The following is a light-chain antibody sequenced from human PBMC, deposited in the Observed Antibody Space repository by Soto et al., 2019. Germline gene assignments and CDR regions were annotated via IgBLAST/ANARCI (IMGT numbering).Light chain of an antibody. CDR1: SSNIGSNT. J-gene: IGLJ7*01. Sequence: QSVLTQPPSASGTPGQRVTISCSGSSSNIGSNTVNWYQQLPGTAPKLLISRYNQRPSGVPDRFSAAKSDTSASLTISGLQSEDEADYICQAWDDSLNGPVFGGGTQLTVL. CDR2: RYN. V-gene: IGLV1-44*01. CDR3: QAWDDSLNGPV.